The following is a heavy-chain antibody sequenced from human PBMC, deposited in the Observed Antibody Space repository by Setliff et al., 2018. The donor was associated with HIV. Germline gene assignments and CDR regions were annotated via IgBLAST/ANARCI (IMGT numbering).Heavy chain of an antibody. J-gene: IGHJ3*02. V-gene: IGHV3-74*01. CDR1: GFTLTSSW. D-gene: IGHD6-13*01. Sequence: GGSLRLSCAVSGFTLTSSWIHWVRQAPGKGLVWVSRFRGDDRTTNYADSVKGRFTFSSDNAKNTVYLQMNSLRAEDTAVYYCAKDWGWGSSWYGGAFDIWGQGTMVTVSS. CDR2: FRGDDRTT. CDR3: AKDWGWGSSWYGGAFDI.